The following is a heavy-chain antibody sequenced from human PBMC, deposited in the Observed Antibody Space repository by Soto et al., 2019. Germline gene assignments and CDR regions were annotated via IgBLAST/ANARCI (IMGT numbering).Heavy chain of an antibody. CDR3: AITPIYCSSTSCYMLTGGFDY. Sequence: GESLKISCKGSGYSFTSYWIGWVRQMPGKGLEWMGIIYPGDSDTRYSPSFQGQVTISADKSISTAYLQWSSLKASDTAMYYCAITPIYCSSTSCYMLTGGFDYWGQGTLVTVSS. V-gene: IGHV5-51*01. J-gene: IGHJ4*02. CDR2: IYPGDSDT. D-gene: IGHD2-2*02. CDR1: GYSFTSYW.